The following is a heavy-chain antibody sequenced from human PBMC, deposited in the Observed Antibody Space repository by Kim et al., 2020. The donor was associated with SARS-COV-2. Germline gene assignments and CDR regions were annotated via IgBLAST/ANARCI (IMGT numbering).Heavy chain of an antibody. CDR3: ARVSSGWIKRSHFDY. D-gene: IGHD3-22*01. CDR1: GGSISSSSYY. V-gene: IGHV4-39*07. Sequence: SETLSLTCTVSGGSISSSSYYWVWIRQPPGKGLEWIGSIYYSGSTYYNPSLKSRVTISVYTSKNQFSLKLSSVTAADTAVYYCARVSSGWIKRSHFDYWGQGTLVTVSS. CDR2: IYYSGST. J-gene: IGHJ4*02.